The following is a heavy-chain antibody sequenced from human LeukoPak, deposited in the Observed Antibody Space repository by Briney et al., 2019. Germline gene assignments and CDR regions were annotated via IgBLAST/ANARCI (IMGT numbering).Heavy chain of an antibody. D-gene: IGHD3-22*01. CDR2: ISYDGSNK. CDR3: AKDIPRYDSSGSSSPLDY. CDR1: GFTFSSYG. V-gene: IGHV3-30*18. Sequence: PGGSLRLSCAASGFTFSSYGMHWVRQAPGKGLEWVAVISYDGSNKYYADSVKGRFTISRDNSKNTLYLQMNSLRAEGTAVYYCAKDIPRYDSSGSSSPLDYWGQGTLVTVSS. J-gene: IGHJ4*02.